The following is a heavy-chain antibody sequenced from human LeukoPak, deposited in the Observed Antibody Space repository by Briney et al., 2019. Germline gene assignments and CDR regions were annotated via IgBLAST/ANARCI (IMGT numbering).Heavy chain of an antibody. CDR3: AKEWIKE. J-gene: IGHJ4*01. V-gene: IGHV3-23*01. CDR1: GFTFSIYA. Sequence: GGSLRLSCAASGFTFSIYAMTWVRQAPGKGLEWVSSISNSGGTYYADSVKGRFTISRDNSKNTLYLQMNSLRAEDTAVYYCAKEWIKEGGHGTLVTVSS. CDR2: ISNSGGT. D-gene: IGHD5-12*01.